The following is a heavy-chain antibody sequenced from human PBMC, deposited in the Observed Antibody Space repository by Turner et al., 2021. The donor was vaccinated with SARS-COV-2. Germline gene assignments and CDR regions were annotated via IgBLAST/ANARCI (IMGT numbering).Heavy chain of an antibody. CDR2: ISAYNGNT. CDR3: ARVDSYDSSGYYNDY. V-gene: IGHV1-18*01. D-gene: IGHD3-22*01. Sequence: QVQLVQSGAEVKKPGASVKVSCKASGYTFTSYGFSWVRQAPGQGLEWMGWISAYNGNTNYAQKLQGRVTMTTDTSTSTAYMELRSLRSDDTAVYYCARVDSYDSSGYYNDYWGQGTLVTVSS. J-gene: IGHJ4*02. CDR1: GYTFTSYG.